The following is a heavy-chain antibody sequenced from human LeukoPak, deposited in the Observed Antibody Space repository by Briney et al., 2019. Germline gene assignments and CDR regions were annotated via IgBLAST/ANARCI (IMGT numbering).Heavy chain of an antibody. CDR3: ARLRRSSDRSGFYYYYDN. J-gene: IGHJ4*02. CDR2: VNTISSYI. V-gene: IGHV3-21*01. CDR1: GFTFSSYS. Sequence: GGSLRLSCAASGFTFSSYSFNWVRQAPGKGLEWVSSVNTISSYIYYADSVKGRFTISRDNVENSVYLQMNSLRAEDSAVYYCARLRRSSDRSGFYYYYDNWGQGTLVTVSS. D-gene: IGHD3-22*01.